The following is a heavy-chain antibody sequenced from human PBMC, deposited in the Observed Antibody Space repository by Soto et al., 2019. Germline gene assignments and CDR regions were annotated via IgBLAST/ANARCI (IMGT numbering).Heavy chain of an antibody. J-gene: IGHJ4*02. CDR1: GGSITNNYW. Sequence: QVQLQESGPGLVQPSGTLSLTCGVSGGSITNNYWWTWVRQPPGKGLEWIGDIYHSANTYYNPSLKSRVTISVDRSKNQFSLKLSSVTAADTAVYYCAKGSSYGDDFDYWGQGTLVTVSS. CDR2: IYHSANT. D-gene: IGHD4-17*01. CDR3: AKGSSYGDDFDY. V-gene: IGHV4-4*02.